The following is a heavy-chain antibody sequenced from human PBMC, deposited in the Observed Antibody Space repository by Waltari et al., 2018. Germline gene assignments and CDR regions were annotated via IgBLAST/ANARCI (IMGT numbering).Heavy chain of an antibody. D-gene: IGHD6-6*01. J-gene: IGHJ4*02. CDR3: AKDLAALIFDY. CDR1: GFTFSSYG. CDR2: ISYDGSNK. Sequence: QVQLVESGGGVVKPGRSRRLSCAASGFTFSSYGMHWVRQAPGKGLEWVAFISYDGSNKYYSDSVKGRFTISRDNSKNTLYLQMNSLRAEYTAVYYCAKDLAALIFDYWGQGTLVTVSS. V-gene: IGHV3-30*18.